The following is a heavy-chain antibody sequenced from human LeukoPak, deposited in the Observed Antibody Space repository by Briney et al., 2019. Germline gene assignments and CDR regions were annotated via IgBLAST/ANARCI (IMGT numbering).Heavy chain of an antibody. CDR1: GGSLSGYY. Sequence: SETLSLTCGVYGGSLSGYYWTWIRQSPGMGLEWIGEIIHSGSANYNPSLTSRVTISVDTSKNQFSLELNSVTAADTAVYYCARGILVTVYAAFDYWGQGTLVTVSS. V-gene: IGHV4-34*01. CDR3: ARGILVTVYAAFDY. D-gene: IGHD2-8*01. CDR2: IIHSGSA. J-gene: IGHJ4*02.